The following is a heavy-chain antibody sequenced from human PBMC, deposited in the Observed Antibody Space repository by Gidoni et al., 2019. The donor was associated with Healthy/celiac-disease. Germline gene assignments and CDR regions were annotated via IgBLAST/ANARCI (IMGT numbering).Heavy chain of an antibody. J-gene: IGHJ6*02. CDR3: TTEDSSGYYNYYYYGMDV. D-gene: IGHD3-22*01. CDR1: GFHLSNAW. CDR2: IKSKTDGGTT. V-gene: IGHV3-15*01. Sequence: EVQLVGSGGGLVKPGGSLRLSCAASGFHLSNAWMEWGRQAPGKGLEWGGRIKSKTDGGTTDYAAPVKGRFTISRDDSKNTLYLQMNSLKTEDSAVYYCTTEDSSGYYNYYYYGMDVWGQGTTVTVSS.